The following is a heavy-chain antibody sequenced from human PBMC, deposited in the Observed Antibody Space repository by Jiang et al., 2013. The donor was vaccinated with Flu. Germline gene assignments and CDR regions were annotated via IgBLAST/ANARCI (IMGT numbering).Heavy chain of an antibody. J-gene: IGHJ4*02. D-gene: IGHD6-19*01. CDR1: GDSVSSDSAT. Sequence: QTLSLTCAISGDSVSSDSATWNWIRQSPSRGLEWLGRTYYRPKWYNDYAVSVKSRITINPDTSKNQFSLQLNSVTPEDTAVYYCARGIYYSGWRSYDYWGQGTPVTVSS. V-gene: IGHV6-1*01. CDR3: ARGIYYSGWRSYDY. CDR2: TYYRPKWYN.